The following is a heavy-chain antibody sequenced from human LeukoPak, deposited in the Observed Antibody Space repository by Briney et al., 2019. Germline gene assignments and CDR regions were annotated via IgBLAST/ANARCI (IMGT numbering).Heavy chain of an antibody. Sequence: SVKVSLKASVCTFTSYGISWVRPAPGQGLEWMGGISAYNGNTNNAQNPQGRVTMTTDTSTSTAYMELRSLRSDDTAVYYCAREGGGVAGTGGYWGQGTLVTVSS. J-gene: IGHJ4*02. CDR1: VCTFTSYG. V-gene: IGHV1-18*01. CDR3: AREGGGVAGTGGY. D-gene: IGHD6-19*01. CDR2: ISAYNGNT.